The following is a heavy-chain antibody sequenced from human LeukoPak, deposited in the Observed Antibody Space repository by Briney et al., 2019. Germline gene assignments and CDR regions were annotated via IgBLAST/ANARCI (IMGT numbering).Heavy chain of an antibody. J-gene: IGHJ5*02. D-gene: IGHD2-8*01. CDR2: INPNSGGP. CDR3: ARDRYCTNGVCYTNWFDR. CDR1: GYTFTGYY. Sequence: ASVKVSCKASGYTFTGYYIHWVRQAPGQGLEWMGWINPNSGGPNYAQKFQGRVTMTRDTSISTAYMELSRLRSDDTAVYYCARDRYCTNGVCYTNWFDRWGQGTLVTVSS. V-gene: IGHV1-2*02.